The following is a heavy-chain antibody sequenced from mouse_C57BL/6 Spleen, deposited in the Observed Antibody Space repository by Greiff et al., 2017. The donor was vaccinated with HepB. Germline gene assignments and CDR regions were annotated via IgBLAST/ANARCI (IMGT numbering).Heavy chain of an antibody. CDR2: ISDGGSYT. CDR1: GFTFSSYA. V-gene: IGHV5-4*01. D-gene: IGHD4-1*01. CDR3: ARALTGTAWFAY. Sequence: EVQRVESGGGLVKPGGSLKLSCAASGFTFSSYAMSWVRQTPEKRLEWVATISDGGSYTYYPDNVKGRFTISRDNAKNNLYLQMSQLKSEDTAMYYCARALTGTAWFAYWGQGTLVTVSA. J-gene: IGHJ3*01.